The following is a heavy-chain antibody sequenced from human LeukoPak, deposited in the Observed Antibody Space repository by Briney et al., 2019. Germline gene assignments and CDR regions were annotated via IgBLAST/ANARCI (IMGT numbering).Heavy chain of an antibody. CDR3: ARSESCSGGSCYSPFYYYYGMDV. J-gene: IGHJ6*02. CDR1: GYTFTGYY. Sequence: ASLKDSCKASGYTFTGYYMHWVRPAPGQGLGWMGWINPNIGGTNYAQKFQGRVTMTRDTSISTAYMELSRLRSDDTAVYYCARSESCSGGSCYSPFYYYYGMDVWGQGTTVTVSS. D-gene: IGHD2-15*01. V-gene: IGHV1-2*02. CDR2: INPNIGGT.